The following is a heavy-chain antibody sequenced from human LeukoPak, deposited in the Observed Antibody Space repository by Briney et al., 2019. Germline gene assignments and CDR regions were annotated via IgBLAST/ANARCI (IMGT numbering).Heavy chain of an antibody. V-gene: IGHV1-69*13. J-gene: IGHJ5*02. CDR1: GGTFSSYA. Sequence: SVKVSRKASGGTFSSYAISWVRQAPGQGLEWMGGIIPIFGTANYAQTFQGRVTITADESTSTAYMELSSLRSEDTAVYYCARSYCSSTSCSRSPNWFDPWGQGTLVTVSS. D-gene: IGHD2-2*01. CDR3: ARSYCSSTSCSRSPNWFDP. CDR2: IIPIFGTA.